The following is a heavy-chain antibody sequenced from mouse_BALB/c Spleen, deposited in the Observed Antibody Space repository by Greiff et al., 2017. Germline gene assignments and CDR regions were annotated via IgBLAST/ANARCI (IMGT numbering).Heavy chain of an antibody. V-gene: IGHV1S56*01. CDR1: GYTFTSYY. J-gene: IGHJ4*01. CDR2: IYPGDGST. Sequence: VQGVESGPELVKPGASVKMSCKASGYTFTSYYIHWVKQRPGQGLEWIGWIYPGDGSTKYNEKFKGKTTLTADKSSSTAYMLLSSLTSEDSAIYFCARLGPYYAMDYWGQGTSVTVSS. CDR3: ARLGPYYAMDY.